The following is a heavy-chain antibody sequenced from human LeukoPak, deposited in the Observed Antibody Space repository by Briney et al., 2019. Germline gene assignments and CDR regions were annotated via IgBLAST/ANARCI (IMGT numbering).Heavy chain of an antibody. Sequence: SQTLSLTCTVSGGSISSGSYYWNWIRQPAGEGLEWIGRIYTSGSTNYNPSLKSRVTISVDTSKNQFSLKLSSVTAADTAIYYCARDSGSDRYNWFDPWGQGTLVTVSS. CDR3: ARDSGSDRYNWFDP. CDR1: GGSISSGSYY. CDR2: IYTSGST. J-gene: IGHJ5*02. D-gene: IGHD6-25*01. V-gene: IGHV4-61*02.